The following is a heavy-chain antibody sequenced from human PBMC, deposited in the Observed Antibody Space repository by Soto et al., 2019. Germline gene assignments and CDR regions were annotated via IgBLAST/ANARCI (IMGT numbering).Heavy chain of an antibody. V-gene: IGHV3-23*01. J-gene: IGHJ6*02. Sequence: GGSLRLSCAASGFTFSSYAMSWVRQAPGKGLEWVSAISGSGGSTYYADSVKGRFTISRDNSKNTLYLQMNSLRAEDTAVYYCATRPFIVVVPAAMLDVWGQGTTVTVSS. CDR2: ISGSGGST. CDR1: GFTFSSYA. CDR3: ATRPFIVVVPAAMLDV. D-gene: IGHD2-2*01.